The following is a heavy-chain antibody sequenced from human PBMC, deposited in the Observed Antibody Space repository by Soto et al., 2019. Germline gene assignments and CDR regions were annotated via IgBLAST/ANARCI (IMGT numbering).Heavy chain of an antibody. J-gene: IGHJ4*02. CDR2: INPNSGGT. Sequence: ASVKVSCKASGYTFTCYYMHWVRQAPGQGLEWMGWINPNSGGTNYAQKFQGWVTMTRDTSISTAYMELSRLRSDDTAVYYCARDPVRIAVAGTPPRTFDYWGQGTLVTVSS. D-gene: IGHD6-19*01. CDR3: ARDPVRIAVAGTPPRTFDY. CDR1: GYTFTCYY. V-gene: IGHV1-2*04.